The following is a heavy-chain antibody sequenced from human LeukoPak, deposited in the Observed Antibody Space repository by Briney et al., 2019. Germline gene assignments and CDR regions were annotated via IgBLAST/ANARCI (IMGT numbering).Heavy chain of an antibody. J-gene: IGHJ5*02. CDR1: GGSISSHF. V-gene: IGHV4-59*11. CDR2: MFYSGST. CDR3: ASDRAPVTMIRGAPGGFDP. D-gene: IGHD3-10*01. Sequence: SETLSLTCTVSGGSISSHFWSWIRQPPGKGLEWIGYMFYSGSTNYNPSLKSRVTISVDASKNQFSLKLTSVSAADTAVYYCASDRAPVTMIRGAPGGFDPWGQGTLVTVSS.